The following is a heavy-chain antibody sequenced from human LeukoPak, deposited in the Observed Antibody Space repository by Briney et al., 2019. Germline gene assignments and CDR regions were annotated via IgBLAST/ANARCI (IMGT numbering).Heavy chain of an antibody. V-gene: IGHV1-2*04. CDR2: INPNSGGT. CDR1: GYTFTGYY. CDR3: ARGSPYYYGSGAEYGVDV. D-gene: IGHD3-10*01. J-gene: IGHJ6*02. Sequence: VASVKVSCKASGYTFTGYYMHWVRQAPGQGLEWMGWINPNSGGTNYAQKFQGWVTMTRDTSISTAYMELSRLRSDDTAVYYCARGSPYYYGSGAEYGVDVWGQGTTVTVSS.